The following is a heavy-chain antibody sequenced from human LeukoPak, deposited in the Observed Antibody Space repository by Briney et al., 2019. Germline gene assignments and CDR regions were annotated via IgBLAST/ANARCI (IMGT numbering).Heavy chain of an antibody. Sequence: ASVKVSCKVSGYTLTELSMHWVRQAPGKGLEWMGGFDPEDGETIYAQKFQGRVTMTEDTSTDTAYMELSSLRSEDTAVYYCTRVVAAAGLLYYFDYWGQGTLVTVSS. V-gene: IGHV1-24*01. J-gene: IGHJ4*02. D-gene: IGHD6-13*01. CDR1: GYTLTELS. CDR2: FDPEDGET. CDR3: TRVVAAAGLLYYFDY.